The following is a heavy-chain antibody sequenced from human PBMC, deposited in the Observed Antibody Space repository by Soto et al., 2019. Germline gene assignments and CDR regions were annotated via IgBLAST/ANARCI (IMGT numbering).Heavy chain of an antibody. CDR3: AREGIAESGPNFYDF. Sequence: QVQLVESGGGVVQPGRSLTIFCTASGFTFKHNAMHWIRQAPAKGLEWVADISFDGSTKNYADSEKGRFTISRDNSKNTLSLQMRALKGEDTATYYCAREGIAESGPNFYDFWGQGTLVAVSS. CDR1: GFTFKHNA. D-gene: IGHD6-13*01. V-gene: IGHV3-30-3*01. CDR2: ISFDGSTK. J-gene: IGHJ4*02.